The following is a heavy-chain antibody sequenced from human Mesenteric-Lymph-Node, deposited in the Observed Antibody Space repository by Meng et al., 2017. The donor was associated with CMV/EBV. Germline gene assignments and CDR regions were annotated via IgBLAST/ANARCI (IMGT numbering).Heavy chain of an antibody. V-gene: IGHV3-23*01. CDR1: GFTFSSYA. D-gene: IGHD3-22*01. Sequence: GGSLRLSCAASGFTFSSYAMSWVRQAPGKGLEWVSAISGSGGSTYYADSAKGRFTISRDNAKNSLFLQMNSLRAEDTAVYYCARATYLYDSSNYYKGGGMDVWGQGTTVTVSS. CDR2: ISGSGGST. J-gene: IGHJ6*02. CDR3: ARATYLYDSSNYYKGGGMDV.